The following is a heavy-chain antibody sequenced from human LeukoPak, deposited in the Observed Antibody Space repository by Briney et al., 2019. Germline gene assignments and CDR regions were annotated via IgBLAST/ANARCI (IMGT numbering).Heavy chain of an antibody. J-gene: IGHJ4*02. D-gene: IGHD1-26*01. Sequence: GGSLRLSCEASGFTVSRYWMAWVRQAPGKGLEWVAIIKQEGGEKHYADSVRGRFSISRDNAQKLLYLQMHSLRAEDSAVYYCARERLWEPMPPDCWGQGTLVTVSS. CDR2: IKQEGGEK. V-gene: IGHV3-7*01. CDR1: GFTVSRYW. CDR3: ARERLWEPMPPDC.